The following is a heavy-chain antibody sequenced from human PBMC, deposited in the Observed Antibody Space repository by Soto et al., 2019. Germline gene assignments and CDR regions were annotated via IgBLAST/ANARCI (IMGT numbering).Heavy chain of an antibody. CDR2: IYSGGST. V-gene: IGHV3-66*04. CDR1: GFNVSSNY. J-gene: IGHJ4*02. Sequence: EVQLVESGGGLVQPGGSLRLSCAASGFNVSSNYMTWVRQAPGKGLEWVSVIYSGGSTYYADSVKGRFTISRDTSKNTLYLQMNSLRADDTAVYHSAKQLLVPYYFDYWGQGTLVTVSS. D-gene: IGHD2-15*01. CDR3: AKQLLVPYYFDY.